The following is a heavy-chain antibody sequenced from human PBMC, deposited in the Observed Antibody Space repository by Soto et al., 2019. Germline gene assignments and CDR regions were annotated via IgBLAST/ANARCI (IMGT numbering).Heavy chain of an antibody. CDR1: GYSFTSYW. CDR2: IYPGDSDT. CDR3: ARLNTAMVTAGIEAYGMDV. J-gene: IGHJ6*02. V-gene: IGHV5-51*01. D-gene: IGHD5-18*01. Sequence: GESLKISCKGSGYSFTSYWIGWVRQMPGKGLEWMGIIYPGDSDTRYSPSFQGQVTISADKSISTAYLQWSSLKASDTAMYYCARLNTAMVTAGIEAYGMDVWGQGTTVTVSS.